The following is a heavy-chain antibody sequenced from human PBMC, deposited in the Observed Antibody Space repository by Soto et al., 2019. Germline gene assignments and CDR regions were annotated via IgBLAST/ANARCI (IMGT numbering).Heavy chain of an antibody. CDR2: ISYDGSNK. Sequence: PGGSLRLSCAASGFTFSSYCMHWVRQAPGKGLEWVAVISYDGSNKYYADSVKGRFTISRDNSKNTLYLQMNSLRAEDTAVYYCAKDRYYYDSSGYYYRIYYYYGMDVWGQGTTVTVSS. J-gene: IGHJ6*02. CDR3: AKDRYYYDSSGYYYRIYYYYGMDV. D-gene: IGHD3-22*01. CDR1: GFTFSSYC. V-gene: IGHV3-30*18.